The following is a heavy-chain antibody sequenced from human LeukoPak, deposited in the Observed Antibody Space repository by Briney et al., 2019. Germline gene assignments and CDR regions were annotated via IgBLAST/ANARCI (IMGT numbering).Heavy chain of an antibody. CDR2: SYPGGSDN. CDR3: ARRADVYSKAYDI. CDR1: GSTFASYW. D-gene: IGHD4-11*01. V-gene: IGHV5-51*01. J-gene: IGHJ3*02. Sequence: GAPLQLSGMSSGSTFASYWIAGVRPLPGEGVDGMGISYPGGSDNRDSLSFQGQVTISAYKSINTAYLQWGSLKASDTAVYYCARRADVYSKAYDIWGQGTVVIVSS.